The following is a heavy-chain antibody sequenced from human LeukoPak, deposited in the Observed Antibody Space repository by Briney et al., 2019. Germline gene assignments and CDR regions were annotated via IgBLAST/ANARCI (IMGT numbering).Heavy chain of an antibody. CDR2: INHSGST. Sequence: NPSETLSLTCAVYGGSFSGYYWSWIRQPPGKGLEWIGEINHSGSTNYNPSLKSRVTISVDTSKNQFSLKLSSVTAADTAVYYCARHSRTYYDILTGPYGGYFDYWGQRTLVTVSS. J-gene: IGHJ4*02. CDR1: GGSFSGYY. CDR3: ARHSRTYYDILTGPYGGYFDY. V-gene: IGHV4-34*01. D-gene: IGHD3-9*01.